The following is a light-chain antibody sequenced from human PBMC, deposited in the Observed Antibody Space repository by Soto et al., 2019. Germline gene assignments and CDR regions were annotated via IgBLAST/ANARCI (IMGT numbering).Light chain of an antibody. CDR2: EIY. V-gene: IGKV1-12*01. J-gene: IGKJ4*01. CDR3: QQSNTFPLT. CDR1: QGISW. Sequence: DILLTQSPSSVSASVGDRVTITCRASQGISWLAWYQQKPGKSPKLLIYEIYILESGVSSRFSGSGSGTDFTLTINSLQPEDFATYYCQQSNTFPLTFGGGTKVDIK.